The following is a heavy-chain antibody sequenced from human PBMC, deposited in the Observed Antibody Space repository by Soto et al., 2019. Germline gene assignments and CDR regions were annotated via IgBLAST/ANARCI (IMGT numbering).Heavy chain of an antibody. Sequence: GGSLRLSCAASGFTVNNNYMSWVRQDPGKGLEWVSIIYSGGSTYYADSMKGRFSTSRDISKNMLFLQMNSLRAEDTAVYYCARGLGTTGYYYGLDFWGQGTLVTVSS. CDR3: ARGLGTTGYYYGLDF. V-gene: IGHV3-66*01. D-gene: IGHD3-22*01. CDR2: IYSGGST. CDR1: GFTVNNNY. J-gene: IGHJ4*02.